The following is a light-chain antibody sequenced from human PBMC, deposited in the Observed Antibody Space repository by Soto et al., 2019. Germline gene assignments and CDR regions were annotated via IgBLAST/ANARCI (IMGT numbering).Light chain of an antibody. J-gene: IGLJ3*02. CDR2: LNSDGSH. Sequence: QSVLTQSPSASTSLGASVKLTCTLSSGHSSYAIAWHQQQTEKGPRYLMKLNSDGSHNKGDGIPDRISGSSSGAERYLTISILQPDDEADYYCQTWGTGIVVFGAGTKLTVL. CDR3: QTWGTGIVV. CDR1: SGHSSYA. V-gene: IGLV4-69*01.